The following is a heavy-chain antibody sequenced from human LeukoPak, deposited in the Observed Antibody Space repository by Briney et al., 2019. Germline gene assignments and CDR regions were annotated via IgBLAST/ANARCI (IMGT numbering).Heavy chain of an antibody. CDR2: ISGRGGST. Sequence: GRSLRLSCAASGFTFSSYAMSWVRQAPGKGLEWVSAISGRGGSTYYADSVKGRFTISRDNSKNTLYLQMNSLRAEDTAVYYCAKARNYDSSGCFDYWGQGTLVTVSS. D-gene: IGHD3-22*01. V-gene: IGHV3-23*01. J-gene: IGHJ4*02. CDR3: AKARNYDSSGCFDY. CDR1: GFTFSSYA.